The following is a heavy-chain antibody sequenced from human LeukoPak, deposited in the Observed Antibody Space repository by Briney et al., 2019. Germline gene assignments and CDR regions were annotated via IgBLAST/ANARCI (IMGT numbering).Heavy chain of an antibody. CDR1: GFAFSSYG. CDR2: ISSDGTNK. Sequence: GGSLRLSCAASGFAFSSYGMHWVRQAPGKGLEWVAVISSDGTNKYYADSVKGRFTISRDNSKSTLYLQMNSLRAEDTAVYYCAKDWATLDYWGQGTLVTVSS. J-gene: IGHJ4*02. V-gene: IGHV3-30*18. D-gene: IGHD2-15*01. CDR3: AKDWATLDY.